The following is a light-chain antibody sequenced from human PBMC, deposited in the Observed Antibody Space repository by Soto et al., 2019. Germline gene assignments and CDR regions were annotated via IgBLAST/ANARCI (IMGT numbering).Light chain of an antibody. V-gene: IGLV2-14*01. CDR2: HVT. CDR1: SSDVGGYNF. CDR3: SSYTSNITPYV. Sequence: QSALTQPASMSGSPGQSITISCTGTSSDVGGYNFVSWYQQHPGKAPKLMIYHVTNRPSGVSSRFSGSKSGNTASLTISGLQAEDEADYYCSSYTSNITPYVFGTGNKVTVL. J-gene: IGLJ1*01.